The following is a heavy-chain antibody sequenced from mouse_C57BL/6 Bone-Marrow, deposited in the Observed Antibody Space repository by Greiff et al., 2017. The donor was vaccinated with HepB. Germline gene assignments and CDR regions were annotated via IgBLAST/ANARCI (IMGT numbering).Heavy chain of an antibody. CDR2: ISSGGSYT. D-gene: IGHD1-1*02. CDR1: GFTFSSYG. Sequence: DVMLVESGGDLVKPGGSLKLSCAASGFTFSSYGMSWVRQTPDKRLEWVATISSGGSYTYYPDSVKGRFTISRDNAKNTLYLQMSSLKSEDTAMYYCARRRGWYFDYWGQGTTLTVSS. CDR3: ARRRGWYFDY. V-gene: IGHV5-6*02. J-gene: IGHJ2*01.